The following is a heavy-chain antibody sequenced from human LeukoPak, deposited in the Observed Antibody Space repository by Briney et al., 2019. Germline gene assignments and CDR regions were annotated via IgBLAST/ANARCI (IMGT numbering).Heavy chain of an antibody. J-gene: IGHJ4*02. Sequence: GGSLRLSCAASGFTFSSYWMHWVRQAPGKGLVWVSRIKSDGSSTSYADSVKGRFTISRDNSKNTLYLQMNSLRAEDTAVYYCARGPSGYHNTGGQGTLVTVSS. CDR3: ARGPSGYHNT. D-gene: IGHD5-12*01. V-gene: IGHV3-74*01. CDR2: IKSDGSST. CDR1: GFTFSSYW.